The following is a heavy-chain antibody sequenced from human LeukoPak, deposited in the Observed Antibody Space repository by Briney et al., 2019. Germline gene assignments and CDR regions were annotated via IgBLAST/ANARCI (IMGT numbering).Heavy chain of an antibody. D-gene: IGHD7-27*01. CDR3: ARDKGNWEHY. Sequence: PGGSLRLSCAASGFNLTSYSMKWVRQAPGKGLEWVSSISSSSSYIYYADSVKGRFTISRDNAKNSLYLQMNSLRAEDTAVYYCARDKGNWEHYWGQGTLVTVPS. CDR1: GFNLTSYS. V-gene: IGHV3-21*01. J-gene: IGHJ4*02. CDR2: ISSSSSYI.